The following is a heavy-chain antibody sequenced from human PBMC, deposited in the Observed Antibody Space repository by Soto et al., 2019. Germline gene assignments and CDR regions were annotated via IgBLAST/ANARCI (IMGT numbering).Heavy chain of an antibody. CDR1: GHTFTSYA. CDR3: ARGVTADIFDY. J-gene: IGHJ4*02. Sequence: ASVKVSCKTSGHTFTSYAMHWVRQAPGQRLEWMGWINAGNGNTRYSQNFQGRVTITRDTSASTAYMELNSLRSEDTAVYYCARGVTADIFDYWGQGTLVT. V-gene: IGHV1-3*01. D-gene: IGHD2-2*01. CDR2: INAGNGNT.